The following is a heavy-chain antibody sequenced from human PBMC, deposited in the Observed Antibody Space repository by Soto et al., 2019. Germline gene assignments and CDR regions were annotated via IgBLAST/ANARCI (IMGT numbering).Heavy chain of an antibody. J-gene: IGHJ4*02. CDR1: GFTFSDYY. CDR2: ISGNGEVI. CDR3: VRGRVMITFGVVIVIDY. D-gene: IGHD3-16*02. V-gene: IGHV3-11*01. Sequence: PGGSLRLSCAASGFTFSDYYIHWIRRAPGKGLEWISYISGNGEVIQYAASARGRFTISRDNAENSVYLEMESLRDEDTALYYCVRGRVMITFGVVIVIDYWGQGSPVTVSS.